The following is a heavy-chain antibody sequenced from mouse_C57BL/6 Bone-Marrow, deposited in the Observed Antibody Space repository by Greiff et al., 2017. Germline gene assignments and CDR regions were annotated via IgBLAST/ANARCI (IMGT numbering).Heavy chain of an antibody. J-gene: IGHJ3*01. CDR3: AKCAIVPFAY. CDR2: LDPDSGGT. D-gene: IGHD2-12*01. Sequence: QVQLQQPGAELVKPGASVKLSCKASGYTFTSYWMHWVKQRPGRGLEWIGGLDPDSGGTKYNEKFKSKATLTVDKPSSTAYMQLSSLTSEDSAVYYCAKCAIVPFAYWGQGTLVTVSA. V-gene: IGHV1-72*01. CDR1: GYTFTSYW.